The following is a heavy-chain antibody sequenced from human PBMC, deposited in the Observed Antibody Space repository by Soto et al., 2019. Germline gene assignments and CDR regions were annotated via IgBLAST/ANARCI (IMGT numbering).Heavy chain of an antibody. CDR3: VIPRGKQESYGMDV. CDR1: GFTFSSYA. D-gene: IGHD3-16*01. CDR2: ISGSGGST. V-gene: IGHV3-23*01. J-gene: IGHJ6*02. Sequence: GGSLRLSCAASGFTFSSYAINWVRQAPEKGLEWVSGISGSGGSTSYADSVKGRFSTSRDNSRHTLYLQMHSLRVEDTALYYCVIPRGKQESYGMDVRGQGTTVTVSS.